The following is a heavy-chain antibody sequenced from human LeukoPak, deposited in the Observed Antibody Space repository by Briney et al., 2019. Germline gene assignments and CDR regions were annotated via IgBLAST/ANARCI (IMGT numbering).Heavy chain of an antibody. CDR2: INHSGST. Sequence: SETLSLTRAVYGGSFSGYYWSWIRQPPGKGLEWIGEINHSGSTNFNPSLKSRVTISLDTSENQFSLKLSSVTAADTAVYYCARRWPYCSGGSCYWYFDLWGRGTLVTVSS. CDR1: GGSFSGYY. V-gene: IGHV4-34*01. J-gene: IGHJ2*01. CDR3: ARRWPYCSGGSCYWYFDL. D-gene: IGHD2-15*01.